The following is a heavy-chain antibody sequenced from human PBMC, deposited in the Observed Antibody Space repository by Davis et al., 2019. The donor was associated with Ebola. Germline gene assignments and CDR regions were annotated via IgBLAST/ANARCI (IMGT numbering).Heavy chain of an antibody. D-gene: IGHD2-21*02. CDR2: IWDDGRNK. J-gene: IGHJ4*02. V-gene: IGHV3-30*02. Sequence: GGPLRPSCPAPGFTLSGYDMNWVRQAPGKGLQWVAFIWDDGRNKYYADSVKGRFTISRDNSKNTLYLQMNSLRAEDTAVYYCARMTHLDYWGQGTLVTVSS. CDR3: ARMTHLDY. CDR1: GFTLSGYD.